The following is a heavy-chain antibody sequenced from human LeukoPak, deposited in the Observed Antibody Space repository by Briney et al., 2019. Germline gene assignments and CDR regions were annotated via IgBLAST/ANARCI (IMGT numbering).Heavy chain of an antibody. D-gene: IGHD4-11*01. CDR2: INHSGST. J-gene: IGHJ4*02. CDR1: GGSFSGYY. V-gene: IGHV4-34*01. Sequence: SETLSLTCAVYGGSFSGYYWSWIRQPPGKGLEWIGEINHSGSTNYNPSLKSRVTISVDTSKNQFSLKLSSVTAADTAVYYCARLSPCSNFLDYWGQGTLVTVSS. CDR3: ARLSPCSNFLDY.